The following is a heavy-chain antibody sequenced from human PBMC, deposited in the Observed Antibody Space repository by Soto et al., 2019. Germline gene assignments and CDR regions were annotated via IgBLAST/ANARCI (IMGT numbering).Heavy chain of an antibody. CDR2: LDPEDGET. Sequence: QVQLVQSGAEVKKPGASVKVSCKVSGYTLSELSTHWVRQAPGKGLEWMGGLDPEDGETIYAQKFQGRVTMTEDTSTDTAYMELSSLRSEDTAVYYCATSPRGMAVFDIWGQGTMVTVSS. J-gene: IGHJ3*02. CDR1: GYTLSELS. D-gene: IGHD6-19*01. CDR3: ATSPRGMAVFDI. V-gene: IGHV1-24*01.